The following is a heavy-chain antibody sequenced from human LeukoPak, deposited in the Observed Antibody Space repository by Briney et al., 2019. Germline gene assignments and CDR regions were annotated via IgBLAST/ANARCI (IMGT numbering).Heavy chain of an antibody. CDR3: TRGYYGDYQPIDY. J-gene: IGHJ4*02. Sequence: GGSLRLSCTASGFTFGDYAMSWFRQAPGKGLEWVGFIRSKAYGGTTEYTASVKGRFTISRDDSKSIAYLQMNSLKTEDTAVYYCTRGYYGDYQPIDYWGQGTLVTVSS. CDR2: IRSKAYGGTT. D-gene: IGHD4-17*01. V-gene: IGHV3-49*01. CDR1: GFTFGDYA.